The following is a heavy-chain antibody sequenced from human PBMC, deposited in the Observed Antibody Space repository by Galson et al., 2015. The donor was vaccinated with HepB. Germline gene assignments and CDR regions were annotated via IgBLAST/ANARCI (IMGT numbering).Heavy chain of an antibody. D-gene: IGHD3-16*01. CDR1: GFTFSDYW. V-gene: IGHV3-74*01. Sequence: SLRLSCAASGFTFSDYWMYWARHAPGKGLDWVSRIKSDGSDTYYADSVKGRFTISRDNGKNTLFLQMNSLRAEDTAVYYCAVRGGSWGQGTLVTVSS. J-gene: IGHJ4*02. CDR3: AVRGGS. CDR2: IKSDGSDT.